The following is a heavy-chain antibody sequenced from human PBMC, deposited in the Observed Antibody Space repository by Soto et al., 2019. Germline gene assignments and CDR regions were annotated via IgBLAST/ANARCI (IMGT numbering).Heavy chain of an antibody. CDR2: MYNSVSS. CDR1: GGSISSGGYY. J-gene: IGHJ4*02. CDR3: SRDPQY. V-gene: IGHV4-31*03. Sequence: QVQLQESGPGLVKPSQTLSLTCTVSGGSISSGGYYWSWIRQHPGKGLEWIGYMYNSVSSYYNPSVKGRVPTSVDKSKNQFSLKLRSVTAAGTAVYYCSRDPQYWGQGTLVTVSS.